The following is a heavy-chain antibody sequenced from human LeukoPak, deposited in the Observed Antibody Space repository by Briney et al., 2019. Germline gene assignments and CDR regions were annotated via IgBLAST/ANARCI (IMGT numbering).Heavy chain of an antibody. CDR2: IYSGGTT. CDR1: GFTVSGNY. CDR3: AKDWSGDYNWSDP. D-gene: IGHD3-3*01. V-gene: IGHV3-53*05. J-gene: IGHJ5*02. Sequence: AGGSLRLSCAVSGFTVSGNYMSWVRQAPGKGLEWVSLIYSGGTTYYADSVKGRFTISRDNSKNTLFLQMNSLRPEDTAVYYCAKDWSGDYNWSDPWGQGTLVIVSS.